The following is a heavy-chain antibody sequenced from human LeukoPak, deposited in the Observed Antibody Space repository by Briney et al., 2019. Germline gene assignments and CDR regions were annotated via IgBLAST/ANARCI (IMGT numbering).Heavy chain of an antibody. CDR2: INLNSGGT. CDR3: ARGVGRGDIEI. D-gene: IGHD1-26*01. CDR1: GYTFTGYY. J-gene: IGHJ4*02. V-gene: IGHV1-2*02. Sequence: ASVKVSCKASGYTFTGYYMHWVRQAPGKGLAWMGWINLNSGGTNFAQKFQGRVTMTRDTSISTAYMELSRLRSDDTAVYYCARGVGRGDIEIWGQGTLVTVSS.